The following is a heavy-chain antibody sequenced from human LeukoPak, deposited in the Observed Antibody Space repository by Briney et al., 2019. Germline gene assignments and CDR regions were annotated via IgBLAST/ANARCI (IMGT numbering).Heavy chain of an antibody. J-gene: IGHJ4*02. CDR2: IYHSGST. V-gene: IGHV4-38-2*02. CDR1: GYSISSGYY. CDR3: AREEQLVLGY. Sequence: SETLSLTCTVSGYSISSGYYWGWIRQPPGKGLEWIGSIYHSGSTYYNPSLKSRVTISVDTSKNQFSLKLSSVTAADTAVYYCAREEQLVLGYWGQGTLVTVSS. D-gene: IGHD6-6*01.